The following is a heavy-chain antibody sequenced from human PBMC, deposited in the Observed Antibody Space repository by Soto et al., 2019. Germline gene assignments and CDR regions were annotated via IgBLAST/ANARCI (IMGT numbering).Heavy chain of an antibody. CDR1: GYTFTSYG. J-gene: IGHJ3*02. Sequence: QVQLVQSGAEVKKPGASVKVSCKASGYTFTSYGISWVRQAPGQGLEWMGWISAYNGNTNYAQKLQGRVTMTTDTSTSTAYMELRRLRSDDTAVYYCARDDKHYDFWSGYTPRGAFDIWGQGTMVTVSS. D-gene: IGHD3-3*01. CDR3: ARDDKHYDFWSGYTPRGAFDI. V-gene: IGHV1-18*01. CDR2: ISAYNGNT.